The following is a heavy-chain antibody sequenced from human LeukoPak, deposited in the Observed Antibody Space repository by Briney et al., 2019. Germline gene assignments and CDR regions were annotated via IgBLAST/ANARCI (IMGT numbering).Heavy chain of an antibody. CDR3: ARAGDESTGHYDSLHF. V-gene: IGHV1-2*02. Sequence: WASVKVSCKASGYSFSGYYIHWVRQAPGQGLEWMGWINPNSGATNYAQKFHGTVTMTRDTSTSTAYMELTRLRSDDTGVYYCARAGDESTGHYDSLHFWGQGTMVTVSS. CDR1: GYSFSGYY. D-gene: IGHD2-8*02. CDR2: INPNSGAT. J-gene: IGHJ3*01.